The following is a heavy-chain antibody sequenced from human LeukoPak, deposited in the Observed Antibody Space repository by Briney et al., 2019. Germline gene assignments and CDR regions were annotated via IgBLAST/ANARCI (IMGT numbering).Heavy chain of an antibody. CDR2: IYYSGST. V-gene: IGHV4-30-4*01. D-gene: IGHD6-13*01. CDR1: GGSISSGDYY. Sequence: SQTLSLTCTVSGGSISSGDYYWSWIRQPPVKGLEWIGYIYYSGSTYYNPSLKSRVAISVDTSKNQFSLKLSSVTAADTAVYYCASQSIAAAGTGGYYFDYWGQGTLVTVSS. CDR3: ASQSIAAAGTGGYYFDY. J-gene: IGHJ4*02.